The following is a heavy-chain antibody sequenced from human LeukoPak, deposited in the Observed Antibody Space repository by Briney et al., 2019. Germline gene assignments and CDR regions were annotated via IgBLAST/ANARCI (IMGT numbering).Heavy chain of an antibody. CDR2: IAYDGSNK. J-gene: IGHJ4*02. V-gene: IGHV3-30-3*01. CDR3: AKGSLYGITPYDY. D-gene: IGHD3-16*02. Sequence: GGSLRLSCAASGFTFRTYCMHWVRQAPAKGLEWVAVIAYDGSNKYYADSVKGRFTISRDNSKNTLYLQMNSLRAEDTAVYYCAKGSLYGITPYDYWGQGTLVTVSS. CDR1: GFTFRTYC.